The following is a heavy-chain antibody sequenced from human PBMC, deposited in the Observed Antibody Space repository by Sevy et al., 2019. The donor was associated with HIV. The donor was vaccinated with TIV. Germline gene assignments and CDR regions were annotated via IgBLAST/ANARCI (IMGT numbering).Heavy chain of an antibody. J-gene: IGHJ4*02. CDR1: GYTFTSYG. CDR2: ISAYNGNT. CDR3: ARDTYYYDSSGYYWFDY. D-gene: IGHD3-22*01. Sequence: ASVKVSCKASGYTFTSYGISWVRQAPGQGLEWMGWISAYNGNTNYAQKLQGRVTMTTDTSTSTAYMELRSLRSDDTAVYYCARDTYYYDSSGYYWFDYRGQGTLVTVSS. V-gene: IGHV1-18*04.